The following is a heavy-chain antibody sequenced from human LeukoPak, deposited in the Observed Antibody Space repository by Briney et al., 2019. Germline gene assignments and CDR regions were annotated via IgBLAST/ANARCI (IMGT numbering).Heavy chain of an antibody. D-gene: IGHD6-6*01. CDR3: ARSSIGDWFFDL. V-gene: IGHV3-7*05. CDR1: GFTFSSYW. J-gene: IGHJ2*01. CDR2: IKQDGSEK. Sequence: GGSLRLSCAASGFTFSSYWMNWVRQAPGKGLEWVANIKQDGSEKYYVDSVKGRFTISRDNAKNSLYLQMYSLRAEDTAVYYCARSSIGDWFFDLWGRGTLVTVSS.